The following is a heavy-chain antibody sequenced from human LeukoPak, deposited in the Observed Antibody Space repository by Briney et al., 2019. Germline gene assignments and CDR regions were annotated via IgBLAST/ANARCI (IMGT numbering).Heavy chain of an antibody. D-gene: IGHD2-15*01. CDR1: GGSISSYY. J-gene: IGHJ4*02. V-gene: IGHV4-59*01. CDR3: ARARGSRDRSGGSCYSDLDY. Sequence: PSETLSLTCTVSGGSISSYYWSWIRQPPGKGLEWIGYIYYSGSTNYNPSLKSRVTISVDTSKNQFSLKLSSVTAADTAVYYCARARGSRDRSGGSCYSDLDYWGQGTLVTVSS. CDR2: IYYSGST.